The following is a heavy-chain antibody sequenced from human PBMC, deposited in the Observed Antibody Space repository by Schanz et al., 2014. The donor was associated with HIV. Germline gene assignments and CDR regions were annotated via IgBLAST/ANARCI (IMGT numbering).Heavy chain of an antibody. V-gene: IGHV1-69*06. CDR1: GGKMRSGS. D-gene: IGHD3-10*01. J-gene: IGHJ4*02. CDR3: ARTYTGVSSPSAD. CDR2: IIPIFDTT. Sequence: QVQLVQSGAEVKKRGDMGKVXCKASGGKMRSGSISWVRQAPGQGLEWMGGIIPIFDTTNYAQKFQGRVTITADXXXXXXXXXXXXXXXXXTAVYYCARTYTGVSSPSADWGQGTLVTVSS.